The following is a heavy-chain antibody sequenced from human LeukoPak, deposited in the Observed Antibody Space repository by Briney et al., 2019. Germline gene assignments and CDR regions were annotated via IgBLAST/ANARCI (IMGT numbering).Heavy chain of an antibody. D-gene: IGHD5-24*01. CDR1: GYTFTGYY. Sequence: ASVKVSCKASGYTFTGYYMHWVRQAPGQGLEWMGWINPNTGGTNYAQKFQGRVTITADESTSTAYMELNSLRSKDTAVYYCARDRRWRPRESPFFDSWGQGTLVTVSS. CDR3: ARDRRWRPRESPFFDS. CDR2: INPNTGGT. V-gene: IGHV1-2*02. J-gene: IGHJ4*02.